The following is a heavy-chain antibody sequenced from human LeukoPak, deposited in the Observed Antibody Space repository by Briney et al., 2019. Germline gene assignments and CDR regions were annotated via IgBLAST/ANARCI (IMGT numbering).Heavy chain of an antibody. CDR1: GGSISSSSYY. CDR2: IYYSGST. V-gene: IGHV4-39*07. Sequence: SETLSLTCTVSGGSISSSSYYWGWIRQPPGKGLEWIGSIYYSGSTYYNPSLKSRVTISVDTSKNQFSLKLSSVTAADTAVYYCARYKQPGSYDAFDIWGQGTMVTVSS. CDR3: ARYKQPGSYDAFDI. D-gene: IGHD6-13*01. J-gene: IGHJ3*02.